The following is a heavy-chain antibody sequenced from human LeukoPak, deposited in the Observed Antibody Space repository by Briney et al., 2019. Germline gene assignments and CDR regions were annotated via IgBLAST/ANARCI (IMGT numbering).Heavy chain of an antibody. D-gene: IGHD6-13*01. V-gene: IGHV1-24*01. CDR1: GYTLTELS. J-gene: IGHJ6*02. CDR2: FDPEDGET. Sequence: ASVKVSCKVSGYTLTELSMHWVRQAPGKGLEWMGGFDPEDGETIYAQKFQGRVTMTEDTSTDTAYMELSRLRSEDTAVYYCATVEQQLVPLDYYGMDVWGQGTTVTVSS. CDR3: ATVEQQLVPLDYYGMDV.